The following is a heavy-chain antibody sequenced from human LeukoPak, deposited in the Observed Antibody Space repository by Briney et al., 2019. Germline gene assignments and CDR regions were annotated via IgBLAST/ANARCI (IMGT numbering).Heavy chain of an antibody. CDR1: GGSISSSSYY. J-gene: IGHJ4*02. D-gene: IGHD6-19*01. V-gene: IGHV4-39*01. CDR2: IYYSGST. CDR3: ARRGYSSGWYYFDY. Sequence: SETLSLTCTVSGGSISSSSYYWGWIRQPPGKGLEWIGSIYYSGSTYYNPSLKSRVTISVDTSKNQFSLKLSSVTAADTAMYYCARRGYSSGWYYFDYWGQGALVTVAS.